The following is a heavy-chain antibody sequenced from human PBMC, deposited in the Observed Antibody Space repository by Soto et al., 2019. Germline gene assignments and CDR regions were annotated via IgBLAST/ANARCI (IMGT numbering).Heavy chain of an antibody. V-gene: IGHV1-8*01. J-gene: IGHJ4*02. CDR3: ARGGGGRWYSGDY. CDR2: MNPNSGDT. CDR1: GYTFTNYH. Sequence: QVQLVQSGAEVKKPGASVKVSCKASGYTFTNYHIHWVRQATGQGLEWMGWMNPNSGDTGYAQKFQGRVPMTRDTSITAAYMELSGLRSGDTAVYYCARGGGGRWYSGDYWGQGTLVTVSS. D-gene: IGHD6-13*01.